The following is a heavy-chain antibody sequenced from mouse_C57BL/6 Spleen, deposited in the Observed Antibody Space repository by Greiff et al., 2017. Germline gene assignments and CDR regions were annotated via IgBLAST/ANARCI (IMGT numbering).Heavy chain of an antibody. CDR3: ARDYGSLSYAMDY. Sequence: VQLQQPGAELVKPGASVKLSCKASGYTFTSYWMQWVKQRPGQGLEWIGEIDPSDSYTNYNQKFKGKATLTVDTSSSTAYMQLSSLTSEDSAVYYCARDYGSLSYAMDYWGQGTSVTVSS. J-gene: IGHJ4*01. V-gene: IGHV1-50*01. CDR1: GYTFTSYW. CDR2: IDPSDSYT. D-gene: IGHD1-1*01.